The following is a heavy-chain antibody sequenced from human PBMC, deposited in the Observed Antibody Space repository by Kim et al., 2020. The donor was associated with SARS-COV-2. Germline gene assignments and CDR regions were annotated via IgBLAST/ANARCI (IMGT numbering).Heavy chain of an antibody. D-gene: IGHD3-10*01. CDR1: GFTFGDYA. Sequence: GGSLRLSCTASGFTFGDYAMSWFRQAPGKGLEWVGFIRSKAYGGTTEYAASVKGRFTISRDDSKSIAYLQMNSLKTEDTAVYYCTRDRDYYGSGSYFAYWGQGTLVTVSS. V-gene: IGHV3-49*03. CDR3: TRDRDYYGSGSYFAY. J-gene: IGHJ4*02. CDR2: IRSKAYGGTT.